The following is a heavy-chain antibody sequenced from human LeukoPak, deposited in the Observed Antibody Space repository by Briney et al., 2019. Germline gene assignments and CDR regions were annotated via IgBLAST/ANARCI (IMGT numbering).Heavy chain of an antibody. CDR1: GFTFSSYS. Sequence: GGSLRLSCAASGFTFSSYSMNWVRQAPGKGLEWVSYISSSSSIIYYADSAKGRFTISRDNAKNSLYLQMNSLRAEDTAVYYCARGLWKWELQQGGGMDVWGQGTTVTVSS. J-gene: IGHJ6*02. CDR3: ARGLWKWELQQGGGMDV. D-gene: IGHD1-26*01. CDR2: ISSSSSII. V-gene: IGHV3-48*01.